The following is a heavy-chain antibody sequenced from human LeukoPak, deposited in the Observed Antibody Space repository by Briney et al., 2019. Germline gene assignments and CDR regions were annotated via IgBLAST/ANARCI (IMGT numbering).Heavy chain of an antibody. V-gene: IGHV3-30*02. CDR3: VKGYYGSGSYYFLDY. CDR2: IRYDGSNK. J-gene: IGHJ4*02. D-gene: IGHD3-10*01. CDR1: GFTFSNYG. Sequence: GESLKISCAASGFTFSNYGMHWVRQAPGKGLEWVAFIRYDGSNKYSADSVKGRFTISRDSSKNTLYLQMNGLRAEDTAVYYCVKGYYGSGSYYFLDYWGQGTLVTVSS.